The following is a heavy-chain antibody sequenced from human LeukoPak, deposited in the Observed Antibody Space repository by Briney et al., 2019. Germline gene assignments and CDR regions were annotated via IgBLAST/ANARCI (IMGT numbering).Heavy chain of an antibody. CDR3: VRGYEAFDI. Sequence: SETLSLTCAVYGGSFSGYYWSWIRRPPGKGLEWIGEINHSGSTNYNPSLKSRVTISVDTSKNQFSLKLSSVTAADTAVYYCVRGYEAFDIWGQGTMVTVSS. J-gene: IGHJ3*02. CDR2: INHSGST. CDR1: GGSFSGYY. D-gene: IGHD3-10*01. V-gene: IGHV4-34*01.